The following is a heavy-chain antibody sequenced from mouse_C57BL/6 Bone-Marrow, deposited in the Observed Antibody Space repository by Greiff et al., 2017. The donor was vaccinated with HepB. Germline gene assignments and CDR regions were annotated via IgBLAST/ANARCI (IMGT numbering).Heavy chain of an antibody. CDR3: ARSRAGGLRLYYFDY. D-gene: IGHD3-2*02. V-gene: IGHV1-82*01. CDR2: IYPGDGDT. CDR1: GYAFSSSW. Sequence: QVQLKQSGPELVKPGASVKISCKASGYAFSSSWMNWVKQRPGKGLEWIGRIYPGDGDTNYNGKFKGKATLTADKSSSTAYMQLSSLTSEDSAVYLCARSRAGGLRLYYFDYWGQGTTLTVSS. J-gene: IGHJ2*01.